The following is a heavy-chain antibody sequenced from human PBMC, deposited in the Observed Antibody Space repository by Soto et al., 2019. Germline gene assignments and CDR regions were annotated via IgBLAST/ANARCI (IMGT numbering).Heavy chain of an antibody. D-gene: IGHD6-19*01. CDR3: AKDLGSGYGVAFDY. V-gene: IGHV3-23*01. Sequence: PGGSLRLSCAASGVTFSSYAMSWVRQAPGKGLEWVSAISGSGGSTYYADSVKGRFTISRDNSKNTLYLQMNSLRAEDTAVYYCAKDLGSGYGVAFDYCGQGTLVTVSS. CDR1: GVTFSSYA. CDR2: ISGSGGST. J-gene: IGHJ4*02.